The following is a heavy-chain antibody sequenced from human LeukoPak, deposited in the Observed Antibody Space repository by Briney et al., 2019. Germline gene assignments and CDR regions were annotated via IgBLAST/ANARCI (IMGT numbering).Heavy chain of an antibody. CDR1: GGSISSFY. Sequence: SETLSLTCTVSGGSISSFYWSWLRQPPGKGLEWIGNIHYSGSTNYNPSLKSRVTISVDTSKNQFSLKLNSVTAADTAVYYCARPRLVAATTSHAAFDIWGQGTLVSVSS. V-gene: IGHV4-59*01. CDR3: ARPRLVAATTSHAAFDI. CDR2: IHYSGST. J-gene: IGHJ3*02. D-gene: IGHD2-15*01.